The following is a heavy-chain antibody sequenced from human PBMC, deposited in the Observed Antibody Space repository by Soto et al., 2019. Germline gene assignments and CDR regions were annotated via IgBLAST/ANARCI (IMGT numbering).Heavy chain of an antibody. V-gene: IGHV3-33*01. J-gene: IGHJ6*03. CDR1: GFTFSSFG. Sequence: QVQLVESGGGVVQPGRSLRLSCAASGFTFSSFGMHWVRQAPGKGLEWVAVSWYDGSNQYYADSVKGRFTVSRDNSQDTRYLLMNSLRVGDSCIYYCATVEGFMDVWGKGATVTVSS. CDR2: SWYDGSNQ. CDR3: ATVEGFMDV.